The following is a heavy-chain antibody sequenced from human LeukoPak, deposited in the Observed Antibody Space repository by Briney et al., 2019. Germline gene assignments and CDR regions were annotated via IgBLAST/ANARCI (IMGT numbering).Heavy chain of an antibody. CDR1: GFIVNDHA. Sequence: PGRSLRLSCVASGFIVNDHAMHWVRQTPGKGLEWVAGVFWNGIDKGYADSVKGRFTIFRDNAKNSMYLQMNSLRVEDTAVYYCVTGGHYSGTWGQGSLVTVSS. CDR2: VFWNGIDK. D-gene: IGHD3-3*01. V-gene: IGHV3-9*01. J-gene: IGHJ5*02. CDR3: VTGGHYSGT.